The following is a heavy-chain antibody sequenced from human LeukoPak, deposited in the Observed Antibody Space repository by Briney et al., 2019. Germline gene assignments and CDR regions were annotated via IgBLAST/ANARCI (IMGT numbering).Heavy chain of an antibody. Sequence: GASVKVSCKASGSTFTGYYMHWVGQAPGQRLEWMGWINPNSGGTNYAQKFQGRVTMTRDTSISTAYMELSRLRSDDTAVYYCARVFGRNAYSSSSFDYWGQGTLVTVSS. CDR2: INPNSGGT. J-gene: IGHJ4*02. CDR1: GSTFTGYY. V-gene: IGHV1-2*02. D-gene: IGHD6-6*01. CDR3: ARVFGRNAYSSSSFDY.